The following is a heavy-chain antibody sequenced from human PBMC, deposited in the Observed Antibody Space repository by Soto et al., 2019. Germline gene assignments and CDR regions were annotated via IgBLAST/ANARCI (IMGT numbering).Heavy chain of an antibody. CDR3: ARDRDIVATRFSGSPARDPLDY. J-gene: IGHJ4*02. CDR1: CYKFDIYG. V-gene: IGHV1-18*01. CDR2: ISAYDGKT. D-gene: IGHD5-12*01. Sequence: GASVKVSCNASCYKFDIYGINWVRQAPGQGLELMGWISAYDGKTTYAEKFQGRVTMTRDTSISTAYMELSRLRSDDTAVYYCARDRDIVATRFSGSPARDPLDYWGQGTLVTVSS.